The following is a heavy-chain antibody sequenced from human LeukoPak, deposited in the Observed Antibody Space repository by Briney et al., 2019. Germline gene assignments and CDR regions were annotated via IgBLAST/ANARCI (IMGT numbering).Heavy chain of an antibody. CDR1: GFTFSSYA. V-gene: IGHV3-23*01. J-gene: IGHJ4*02. Sequence: PGGSLRLSCAASGFTFSSYAMSWVRQAPGKGLEWVSAISGSGGSTYYADSVKGRFTISRDNSKNTLYLQMNSLRAEDTAVYYCAKVHSSGWFGGLAYHFDYWGQGTLVTVSS. CDR2: ISGSGGST. D-gene: IGHD6-19*01. CDR3: AKVHSSGWFGGLAYHFDY.